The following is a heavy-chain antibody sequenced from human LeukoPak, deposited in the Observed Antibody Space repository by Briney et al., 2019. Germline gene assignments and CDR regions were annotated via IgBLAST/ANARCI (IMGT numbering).Heavy chain of an antibody. V-gene: IGHV3-23*01. CDR3: AKEGYCSSTSCYWGYYYYYGMDV. CDR1: GFTFSSYA. J-gene: IGHJ6*02. CDR2: ISGSGGST. D-gene: IGHD2-2*01. Sequence: PGGSLRLSCAASGFTFSSYAMSWVRQAPGKGLEWVSAISGSGGSTYYADSVKGRFTISRDNSKNTLYLQMNSLRAEDTAVYYCAKEGYCSSTSCYWGYYYYYGMDVWGQGTTVTVSS.